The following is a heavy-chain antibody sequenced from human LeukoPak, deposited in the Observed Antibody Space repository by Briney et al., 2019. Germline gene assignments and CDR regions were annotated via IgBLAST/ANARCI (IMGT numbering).Heavy chain of an antibody. CDR2: ISSSSSTI. CDR1: GFTFSSYS. J-gene: IGHJ4*02. D-gene: IGHD3-10*01. Sequence: PGGSLRLSCAASGFTFSSYSMNWVRQAPGKGLEWVSYISSSSSTIYYADSVKGRFTISRDNAKNSLYLQMNSLRAEDMALYYCARARGSGSYLDYFDYWGQGTLVTVSS. CDR3: ARARGSGSYLDYFDY. V-gene: IGHV3-48*04.